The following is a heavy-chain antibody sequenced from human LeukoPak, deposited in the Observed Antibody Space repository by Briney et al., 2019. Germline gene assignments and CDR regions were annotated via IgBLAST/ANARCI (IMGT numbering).Heavy chain of an antibody. Sequence: PGGSLRLSCAASGFTFSTYWMHWVRQVPGKGLVWVSRIKFDGSFTNYLDSVEGRFTISRDNAKNMLFLQMNSLRAEDTAVYYCANYGDNSGAFDIWGQGTMVTVSS. CDR1: GFTFSTYW. J-gene: IGHJ3*02. CDR3: ANYGDNSGAFDI. D-gene: IGHD4-23*01. CDR2: IKFDGSFT. V-gene: IGHV3-74*01.